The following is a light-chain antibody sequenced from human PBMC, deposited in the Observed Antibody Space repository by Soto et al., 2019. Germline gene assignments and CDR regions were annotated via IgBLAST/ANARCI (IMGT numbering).Light chain of an antibody. CDR3: QQSYSTPPYT. J-gene: IGKJ2*01. Sequence: DIQMTQSPSSLSASVGDRVTITCRASQSISSYLNWYQQKPGKAPKLLIYAASSLQSGVPSRFSCSGSVTDFTLTISRLQPEDFATYYCQQSYSTPPYTFGQGTKLEIK. V-gene: IGKV1-39*01. CDR1: QSISSY. CDR2: AAS.